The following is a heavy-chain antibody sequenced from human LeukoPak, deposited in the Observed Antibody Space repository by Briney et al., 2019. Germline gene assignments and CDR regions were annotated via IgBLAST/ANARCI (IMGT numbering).Heavy chain of an antibody. CDR1: GFTFSNYS. V-gene: IGHV3-48*01. CDR3: VRGSTGYYYGFEF. Sequence: GGSPRLSCAASGFTFSNYSMNWVRQAPGKGLEWLSYISPRSGTIKYADSVKGRFTISRDNVKNSLHLQMNSLRAEDTAKYYCVRGSTGYYYGFEFWGQGTLLTVSS. D-gene: IGHD3-22*01. CDR2: ISPRSGTI. J-gene: IGHJ4*02.